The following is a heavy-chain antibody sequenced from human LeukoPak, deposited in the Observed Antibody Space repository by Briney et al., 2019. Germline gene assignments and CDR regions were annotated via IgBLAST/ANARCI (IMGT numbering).Heavy chain of an antibody. CDR1: GFTFDDYG. CDR3: ARGSYSSSWPPDDY. CDR2: INWNGGST. Sequence: PGGSLRLSCAASGFTFDDYGMSWVRQAPGKGLEWVSGINWNGGSTGYTDSVKGRFTISRDNAKNSLYLQMNSLRAEDTALYYCARGSYSSSWPPDDYWGQGTLVTVSS. J-gene: IGHJ4*02. D-gene: IGHD6-13*01. V-gene: IGHV3-20*04.